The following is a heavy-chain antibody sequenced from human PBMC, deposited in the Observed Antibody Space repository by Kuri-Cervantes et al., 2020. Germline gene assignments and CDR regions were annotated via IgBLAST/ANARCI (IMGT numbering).Heavy chain of an antibody. CDR3: ARDPGSGSYQYYYYGMDV. J-gene: IGHJ6*02. CDR2: ISYDGSNK. Sequence: GGSLRLSCAASGFTFSSYAMHWVRQAPGKGLEWVAVISYDGSNKYYADSVKGRFTISRDNSKNTLYLQMNSLRAEDTAVYYCARDPGSGSYQYYYYGMDVWGQGTTVTVSS. V-gene: IGHV3-30-3*01. D-gene: IGHD3-10*01. CDR1: GFTFSSYA.